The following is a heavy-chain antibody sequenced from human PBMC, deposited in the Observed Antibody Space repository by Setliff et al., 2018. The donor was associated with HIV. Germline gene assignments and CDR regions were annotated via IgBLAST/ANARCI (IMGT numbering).Heavy chain of an antibody. CDR2: VHYSGTT. V-gene: IGHV4-59*11. J-gene: IGHJ4*02. CDR3: ARENGDCSGGACYFMLDS. CDR1: GGSSSSHY. D-gene: IGHD2-15*01. Sequence: PSETLSLTCTVSGGSSSSHYWSWIRQPPGQGLEWIGYVHYSGTTNYNPSLKSRVTISVDASNNQFSLELRSMTAADTAVYYCARENGDCSGGACYFMLDSWGQGTRVTVSS.